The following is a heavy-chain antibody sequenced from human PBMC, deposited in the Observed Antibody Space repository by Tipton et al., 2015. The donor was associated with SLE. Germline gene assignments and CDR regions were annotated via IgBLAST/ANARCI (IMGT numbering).Heavy chain of an antibody. CDR1: GFTFSSYA. CDR3: AKAGGYYYDSSGYLGVDAFDI. CDR2: ISGSGGST. Sequence: SLRLSCAASGFTFSSYAVSWVRQAPGKGLEWVSAISGSGGSTYYADSVKGRFTFSRDNSKNTLYLQMNSLRAEDTAVYYCAKAGGYYYDSSGYLGVDAFDIWGQGTLVTVSS. J-gene: IGHJ3*02. V-gene: IGHV3-23*01. D-gene: IGHD3-22*01.